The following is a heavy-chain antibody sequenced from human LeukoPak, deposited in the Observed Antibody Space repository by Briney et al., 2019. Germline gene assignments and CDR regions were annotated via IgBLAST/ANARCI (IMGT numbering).Heavy chain of an antibody. Sequence: GRSLRLSCAASGFTFSSYGMHWVRQAPGKGLEWVAVIWYDGSNKYYADSVKGRFTISRDNAKNSLYLQMNSLRAEDTAVYYCARDRGYSSSWSDYWGQGTLVTVSS. CDR1: GFTFSSYG. J-gene: IGHJ4*02. V-gene: IGHV3-33*01. CDR2: IWYDGSNK. CDR3: ARDRGYSSSWSDY. D-gene: IGHD6-13*01.